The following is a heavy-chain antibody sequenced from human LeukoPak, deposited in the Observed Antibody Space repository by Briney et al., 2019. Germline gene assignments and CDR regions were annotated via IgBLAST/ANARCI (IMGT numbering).Heavy chain of an antibody. D-gene: IGHD3-16*01. V-gene: IGHV4-59*08. CDR3: ASGGGGRWGSYFDY. J-gene: IGHJ4*02. CDR2: IYYSGST. CDR1: GGSISSYY. Sequence: SETLPLTCTVSGGSISSYYWSWIRQPPGKGLEWIGYIYYSGSTNYNPSLKSRVTISVDTSKNQFSLKLSSVTAADTAVYYCASGGGGRWGSYFDYWGQGTLVTVSS.